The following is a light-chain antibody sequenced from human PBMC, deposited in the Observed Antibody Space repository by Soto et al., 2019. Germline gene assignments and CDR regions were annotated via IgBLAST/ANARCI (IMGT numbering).Light chain of an antibody. Sequence: DIVLTQSPLSLPVTPGEPASISCRSSQSLLQSNGNNHVDWYLQRPGQSPQLLLYLASSRASGVPDRFSGSGSGTKFSLEISRVEAEDVGVYYCLQAAQSPLTFGQGTRLEIK. CDR3: LQAAQSPLT. CDR2: LAS. J-gene: IGKJ5*01. V-gene: IGKV2-28*01. CDR1: QSLLQSNGNNH.